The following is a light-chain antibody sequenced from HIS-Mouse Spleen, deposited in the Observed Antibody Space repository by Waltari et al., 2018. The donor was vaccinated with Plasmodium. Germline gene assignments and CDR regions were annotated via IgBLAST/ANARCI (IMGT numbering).Light chain of an antibody. Sequence: SYELTPPPSVSVSPGQTARITSSGESSPKKYDYWYQQKSGPAPVLVIYEDSKRPSGIPERFSGSSSGTMATLTISGAQVEDEADYYCYSTDSSGNHRVFGGGTKLTVL. CDR2: EDS. CDR3: YSTDSSGNHRV. J-gene: IGLJ3*02. V-gene: IGLV3-10*01. CDR1: SSPKKY.